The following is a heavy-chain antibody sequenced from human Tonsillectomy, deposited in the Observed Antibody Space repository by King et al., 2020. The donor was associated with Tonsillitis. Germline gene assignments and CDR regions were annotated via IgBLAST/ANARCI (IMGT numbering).Heavy chain of an antibody. Sequence: QLVQSGAEVKKPGESLKISCKGSGYSFTSYWIAWVRQMPGKGLEWMGIIYPGDSDTRYSPSFQGQATISVDKAISTAYLQWSSLKASDTAMYYCASAVVACAPSSAYYYYGMDVWGQGTTVTVSS. CDR1: GYSFTSYW. J-gene: IGHJ6*02. CDR3: ASAVVACAPSSAYYYYGMDV. D-gene: IGHD2-15*01. V-gene: IGHV5-51*01. CDR2: IYPGDSDT.